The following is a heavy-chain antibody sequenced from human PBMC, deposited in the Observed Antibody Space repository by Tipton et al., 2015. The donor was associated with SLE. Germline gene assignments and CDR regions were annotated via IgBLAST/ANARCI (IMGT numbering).Heavy chain of an antibody. CDR2: IYHSGST. Sequence: TLSLTCAVSGYSISSGYYWGWVRQPPGKGLEWFVSIYHSGSTYYNPALKSRVTISVDTSKNQFSLKLSSVTAADTAVYYCARVTGAFDIWGQGTMVTVSS. CDR3: ARVTGAFDI. D-gene: IGHD2-21*02. V-gene: IGHV4-38-2*01. J-gene: IGHJ3*02. CDR1: GYSISSGYY.